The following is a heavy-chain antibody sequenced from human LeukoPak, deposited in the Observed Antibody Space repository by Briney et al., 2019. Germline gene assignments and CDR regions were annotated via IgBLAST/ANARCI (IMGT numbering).Heavy chain of an antibody. Sequence: SETLSLTCTVSGGSISGYYWSWIRQPPGKGLEWIGYVFYSGNTDYNPSLKSRVTISVDTSKNQFSLKLSSVTAADTAVYYCARHIRPDYWGQGTLVTVSS. V-gene: IGHV4-59*08. J-gene: IGHJ4*02. CDR2: VFYSGNT. CDR1: GGSISGYY. CDR3: ARHIRPDY.